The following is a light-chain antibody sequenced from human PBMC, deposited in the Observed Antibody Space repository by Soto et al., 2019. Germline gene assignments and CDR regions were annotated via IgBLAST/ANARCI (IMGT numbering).Light chain of an antibody. V-gene: IGKV3-11*01. J-gene: IGKJ4*01. Sequence: EIVLTQSPATVSLSPGERATLSCRASQSVSTFLAWYQQKPGQAPRLLIYDASNRATGIPARFSGSGSGTDFNLTISSLEPEDFAVYYCQQRSNWPLTFGGGTKVEIK. CDR2: DAS. CDR1: QSVSTF. CDR3: QQRSNWPLT.